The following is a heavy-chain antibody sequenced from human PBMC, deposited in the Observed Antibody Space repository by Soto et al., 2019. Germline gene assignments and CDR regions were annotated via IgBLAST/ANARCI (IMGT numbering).Heavy chain of an antibody. CDR3: ARGSAFIGLEY. D-gene: IGHD1-26*01. V-gene: IGHV3-21*01. CDR2: IDTSGSYI. Sequence: GGSLRLSCAVSGFIFSRYSMNWVRQAPGKGLEWVSSIDTSGSYIYDTDSVKGRFTISRDNTKDSLYLQMNSLRAEDTAIYYCARGSAFIGLEYWGQGTPVTVSS. CDR1: GFIFSRYS. J-gene: IGHJ4*02.